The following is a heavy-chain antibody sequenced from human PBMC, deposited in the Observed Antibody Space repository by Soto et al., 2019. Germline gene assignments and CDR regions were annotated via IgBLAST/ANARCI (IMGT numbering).Heavy chain of an antibody. Sequence: PGGSLRLSCAASGLTIRSYWMSWVRQAPGKGLGWVANIQQDGSAKYYADSVKGRFTISRDNAKNSLHLQMNGLRAEDTALYFCAKDVATMIVVEGGLDYWGQGTLVTVSS. CDR1: GLTIRSYW. CDR3: AKDVATMIVVEGGLDY. CDR2: IQQDGSAK. D-gene: IGHD3-22*01. J-gene: IGHJ4*02. V-gene: IGHV3-7*03.